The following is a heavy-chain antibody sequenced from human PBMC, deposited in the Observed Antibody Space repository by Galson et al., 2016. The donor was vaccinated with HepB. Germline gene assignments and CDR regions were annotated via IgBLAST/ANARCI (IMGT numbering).Heavy chain of an antibody. D-gene: IGHD3-22*01. CDR2: IKQDGSEK. V-gene: IGHV3-7*01. CDR1: GFTFSSYW. Sequence: SLRLSCAASGFTFSSYWMSWVRQAPGKGLEWVADIKQDGSEKYYVDSAKGRLTISRDNAKKSLYLQMTSLRVDDTAVYYCARGHYFDSSGYPYYYYYGMDVWGQGTTVTVSS. J-gene: IGHJ6*02. CDR3: ARGHYFDSSGYPYYYYYGMDV.